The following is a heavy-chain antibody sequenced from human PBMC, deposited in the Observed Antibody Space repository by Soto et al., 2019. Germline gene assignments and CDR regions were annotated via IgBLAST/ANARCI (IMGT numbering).Heavy chain of an antibody. CDR2: ISSSSSTI. J-gene: IGHJ4*02. Sequence: EVQLVESGGGLVQPGGSLRLSCAASGFTFSSYSMNWVRQAPGKGLEWVSYISSSSSTIYYADSVKGRFTISRDNAKNSVYLQMNSLRDEDTAVYYCASTPSAEDYWGQGTLVTVSS. V-gene: IGHV3-48*02. CDR1: GFTFSSYS. CDR3: ASTPSAEDY.